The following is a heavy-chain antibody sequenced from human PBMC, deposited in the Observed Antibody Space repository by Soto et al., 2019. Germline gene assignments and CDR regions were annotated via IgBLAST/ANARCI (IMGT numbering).Heavy chain of an antibody. CDR3: AREGVALYYYYGMDV. CDR1: GYTFTRSG. Sequence: QVQLVQSGGEVKKPGASVKVSCKASGYTFTRSGISWVRQAPGQGLEWMGWISSYNGDTNYAQKFQGRVTMTTDTSTSTAYMELRSLRSDDTAVYYCAREGVALYYYYGMDVWGQGTPVTVSS. D-gene: IGHD5-12*01. V-gene: IGHV1-18*01. J-gene: IGHJ6*02. CDR2: ISSYNGDT.